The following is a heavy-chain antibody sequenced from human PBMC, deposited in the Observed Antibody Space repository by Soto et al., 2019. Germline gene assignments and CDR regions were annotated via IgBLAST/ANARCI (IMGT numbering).Heavy chain of an antibody. CDR3: ARGGYCGSTSCLVNWFDP. CDR2: IIPIFGTA. Sequence: GASVKVSCKASGGTFSSYAISWVRQAPGQGLEWMGGIIPIFGTANYAQKFRGRVTVTADESTRTAYMELSSLRSEDTAVYYCARGGYCGSTSCLVNWFDPWGQGTLVTVSS. J-gene: IGHJ5*02. V-gene: IGHV1-69*13. D-gene: IGHD2-2*01. CDR1: GGTFSSYA.